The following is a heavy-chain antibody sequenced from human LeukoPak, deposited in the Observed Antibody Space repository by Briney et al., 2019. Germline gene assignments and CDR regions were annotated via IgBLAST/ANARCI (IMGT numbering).Heavy chain of an antibody. CDR2: VYYSGST. Sequence: SETLSLTCTVSGGSISSYYWSWIRQPPGKGLEWIGYVYYSGSTNYNPSLKSRVTISVDTSKNQFSLKLSSVTAADTAVYYCARARYGDYRFFYAFDIWGQGTMVTVSS. J-gene: IGHJ3*02. V-gene: IGHV4-59*01. D-gene: IGHD4-17*01. CDR1: GGSISSYY. CDR3: ARARYGDYRFFYAFDI.